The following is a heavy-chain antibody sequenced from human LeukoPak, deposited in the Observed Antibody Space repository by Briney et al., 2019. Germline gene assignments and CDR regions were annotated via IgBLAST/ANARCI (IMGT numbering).Heavy chain of an antibody. J-gene: IGHJ2*01. Sequence: PSQTLSFTCTVSGGSISSGGYYWSWIRQQPGKGLEWIGYIYYSGSTHYSPSLKSRVTISVDTSKNQLSLKLSSVTAADSAVYYCARAGMVSNPHSHWYFDLWGRGTLVTLSS. D-gene: IGHD2-8*01. V-gene: IGHV4-31*03. CDR2: IYYSGST. CDR3: ARAGMVSNPHSHWYFDL. CDR1: GGSISSGGYY.